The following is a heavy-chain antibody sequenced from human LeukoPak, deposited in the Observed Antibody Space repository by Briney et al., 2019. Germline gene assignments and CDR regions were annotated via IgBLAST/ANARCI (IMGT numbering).Heavy chain of an antibody. D-gene: IGHD6-6*01. CDR2: IYSGVST. Sequence: GGSLRLSCAASGFTVSSNYMSWVRQAPGKGLEWVSVIYSGVSTYYADSVKGRFTISRDNSKNTLYLQMNSLRAEDTAVYYCATDSSFNAFDIWGQGIMVTVSS. CDR1: GFTVSSNY. V-gene: IGHV3-53*01. CDR3: ATDSSFNAFDI. J-gene: IGHJ3*02.